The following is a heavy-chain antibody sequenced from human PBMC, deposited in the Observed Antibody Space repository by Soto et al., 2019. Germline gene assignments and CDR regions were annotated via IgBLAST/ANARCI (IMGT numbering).Heavy chain of an antibody. CDR3: AKLYCSGGSCYDPNAFDI. Sequence: QVQLVESGGGVVQPGRSLRLSCAASGFTFSSYGMHWVRQAPGKGLEWVAVISYDGSNKYYADSVKGRFTISRDNSKNTLYLQMNSLRAEDTAVYYCAKLYCSGGSCYDPNAFDIWGKGTMVTVSS. CDR1: GFTFSSYG. CDR2: ISYDGSNK. V-gene: IGHV3-30*18. D-gene: IGHD2-15*01. J-gene: IGHJ3*02.